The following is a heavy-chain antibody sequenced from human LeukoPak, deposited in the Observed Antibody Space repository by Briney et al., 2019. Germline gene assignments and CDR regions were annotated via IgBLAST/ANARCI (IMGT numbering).Heavy chain of an antibody. CDR3: ARMVVVTATPYYFDN. CDR1: GFTFSSYD. Sequence: GGSLRLSCVDSGFTFSSYDMSWVRQAPGKGLEWVANIRQDGSDTVYVDSVKGRFTISRDNARNSLYLQMSSLRPEDTAVFYCARMVVVTATPYYFDNWGPGTLVTVSS. J-gene: IGHJ4*02. D-gene: IGHD2-21*02. CDR2: IRQDGSDT. V-gene: IGHV3-7*01.